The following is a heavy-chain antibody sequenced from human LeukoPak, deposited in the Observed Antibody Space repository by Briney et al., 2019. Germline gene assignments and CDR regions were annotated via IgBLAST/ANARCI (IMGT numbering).Heavy chain of an antibody. CDR3: ARQEAMIVVGKTFDY. CDR2: IYTSGST. J-gene: IGHJ4*02. CDR1: GGSISSGSYY. V-gene: IGHV4-61*02. D-gene: IGHD3-22*01. Sequence: SQTLSLTCTVSGGSISSGSYYWSWIRQPAGKGLEWIGRIYTSGSTNYNPSLKSRVTISVDTSKSQFSLKLSSVTAADTAVYYCARQEAMIVVGKTFDYWGQGTLVTVSS.